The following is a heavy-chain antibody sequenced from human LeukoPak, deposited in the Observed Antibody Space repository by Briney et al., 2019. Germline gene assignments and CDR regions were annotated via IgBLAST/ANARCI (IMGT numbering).Heavy chain of an antibody. D-gene: IGHD1-26*01. CDR3: ARDEWELLDAFDI. V-gene: IGHV4-61*02. CDR2: IYTSGST. Sequence: SETLSLTCTVSGGSISSGSYDWSRIRQPAGKGLEWIGRIYTSGSTNYNPSLKSRVTISVDTSKTQFSLKLSSVTAADTAVYYCARDEWELLDAFDIWGQGTMVTVSS. J-gene: IGHJ3*02. CDR1: GGSISSGSYD.